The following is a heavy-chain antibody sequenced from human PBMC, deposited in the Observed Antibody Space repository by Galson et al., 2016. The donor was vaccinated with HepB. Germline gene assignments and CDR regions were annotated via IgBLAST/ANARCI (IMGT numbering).Heavy chain of an antibody. CDR2: IYYTGST. J-gene: IGHJ6*02. CDR1: GASISSSSYY. CDR3: ARYLSGSYYYPTDV. Sequence: ETLSLTCTVSGASISSSSYYWGWIRQPPGRGLDWIATIYYTGSTHYSPSLQSRVTISADSSRNQFSLRLSAVTAADTAVYYCARYLSGSYYYPTDVWGQGTTVTISS. D-gene: IGHD5-12*01. V-gene: IGHV4-39*01.